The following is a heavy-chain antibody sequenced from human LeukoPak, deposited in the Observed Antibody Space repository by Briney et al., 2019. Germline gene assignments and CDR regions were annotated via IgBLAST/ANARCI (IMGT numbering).Heavy chain of an antibody. J-gene: IGHJ3*02. Sequence: SGPTLANPTQTLTLTCTFSGFSLSTTGMCVSWIRQPPGKALEWLARIDWDDDKYYSTSLKTRLTISKDTSKNQVVLTMTNVDPVDTATYYCARIYLRGIAAAGGAFDIWGQGTMVTVSS. CDR3: ARIYLRGIAAAGGAFDI. CDR1: GFSLSTTGMC. D-gene: IGHD6-13*01. V-gene: IGHV2-70*11. CDR2: IDWDDDK.